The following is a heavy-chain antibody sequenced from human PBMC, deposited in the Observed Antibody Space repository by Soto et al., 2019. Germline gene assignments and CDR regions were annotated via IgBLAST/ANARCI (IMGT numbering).Heavy chain of an antibody. CDR1: GFIVSSYA. V-gene: IGHV3-23*01. D-gene: IGHD3-22*01. CDR2: FSGSGGIT. CDR3: AKPSGSGSSGGREYGMDV. Sequence: VGSVRLFCAASGFIVSSYAMSRVPQAPCQXLEWISSFSGSGGITYYADSVKGRLAISRDNSKITLYLRINSLTAEDTAGYYCAKPSGSGSSGGREYGMDVSGPGTTVTVFS. J-gene: IGHJ6*01.